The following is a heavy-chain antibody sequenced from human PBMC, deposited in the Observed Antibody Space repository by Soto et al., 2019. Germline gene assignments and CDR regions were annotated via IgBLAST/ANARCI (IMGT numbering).Heavy chain of an antibody. D-gene: IGHD2-15*01. CDR2: IIPIFGTA. V-gene: IGHV1-69*01. J-gene: IGHJ6*02. CDR1: GATFTRLA. Sequence: SVKISCKAPGATFTRLAFTWVRQAPGQGLEWIGGIIPIFGTAKYAQKFQGRVTITADESTGTAYMELSRLRSFDTAVYYCAGEEWVAATQRYYYYGLEVWGQETTVTVSS. CDR3: AGEEWVAATQRYYYYGLEV.